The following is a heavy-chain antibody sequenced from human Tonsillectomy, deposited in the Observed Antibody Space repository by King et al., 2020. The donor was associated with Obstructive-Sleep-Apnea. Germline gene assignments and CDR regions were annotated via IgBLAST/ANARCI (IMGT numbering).Heavy chain of an antibody. D-gene: IGHD6-19*01. CDR3: ARPSSSGWTVMDV. CDR1: GFSFTSYW. Sequence: VQLVESGAEVKKPGESLKISCKGSGFSFTSYWIAWVRQIPGKGLEWMGIIYPAASDTQYSPSFQCQVTISADKSIRTAYLQWSSLKASDTAMYYCARPSSSGWTVMDVWGQGTTVTVSS. V-gene: IGHV5-51*01. J-gene: IGHJ6*02. CDR2: IYPAASDT.